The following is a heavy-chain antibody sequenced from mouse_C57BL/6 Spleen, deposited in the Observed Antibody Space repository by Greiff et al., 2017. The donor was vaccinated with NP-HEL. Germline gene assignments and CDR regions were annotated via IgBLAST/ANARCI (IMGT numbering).Heavy chain of an antibody. J-gene: IGHJ4*01. CDR3: TRKGDAMDY. CDR2: IYPGNSDT. Sequence: VQLQQSGTVLARPGASVKMSCKTSGYTFTSYWMHWVKQRPGQGLEWIGAIYPGNSDTSYNQKFKGKAKLTAVTSASTAYMELSSLTNEDSGVYYCTRKGDAMDYWGQGTSVTVSS. V-gene: IGHV1-5*01. CDR1: GYTFTSYW.